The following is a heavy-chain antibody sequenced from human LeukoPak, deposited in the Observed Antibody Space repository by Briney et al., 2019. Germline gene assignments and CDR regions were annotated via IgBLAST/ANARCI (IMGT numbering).Heavy chain of an antibody. Sequence: SETLSLTCTVSGGSISSSSYYWGWIRQPPGKGLEWIGSIYYSGSTYYNPSLKSRVTISVDTSKNQFSLKLSSVTAADTAVYYCARDRRRGGLWELTPVDAFDIWGQGTMVTVSS. CDR3: ARDRRRGGLWELTPVDAFDI. V-gene: IGHV4-39*02. CDR2: IYYSGST. D-gene: IGHD1-26*01. J-gene: IGHJ3*02. CDR1: GGSISSSSYY.